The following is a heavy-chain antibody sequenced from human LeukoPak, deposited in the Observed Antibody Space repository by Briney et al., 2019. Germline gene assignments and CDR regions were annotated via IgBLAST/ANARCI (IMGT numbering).Heavy chain of an antibody. Sequence: GASVTVSCKASGYTFTGYYMHWVRQPTGQGLEWMGWINHTSGGTNYAQKVQGRVTMTRYTSISTAYMELSTLRSDDTAVYYCARGGEDSRSSSTYWGQGTLVTVSS. CDR1: GYTFTGYY. J-gene: IGHJ4*02. D-gene: IGHD6-6*01. CDR2: INHTSGGT. CDR3: ARGGEDSRSSSTY. V-gene: IGHV1-2*02.